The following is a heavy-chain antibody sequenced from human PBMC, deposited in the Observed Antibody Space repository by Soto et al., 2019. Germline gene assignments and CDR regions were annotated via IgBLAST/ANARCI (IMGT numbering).Heavy chain of an antibody. CDR2: ISAYNGNT. Sequence: ASVKVSCKASGYAFTSYGISWVRQAPGQGLEWMGWISAYNGNTNYAQKLQGRVTMTTDTSTSTAYMELRSLRSDDTAVYYCAIFWSGGNWFDPWGQGTLVTVSS. D-gene: IGHD3-3*01. CDR1: GYAFTSYG. CDR3: AIFWSGGNWFDP. V-gene: IGHV1-18*04. J-gene: IGHJ5*02.